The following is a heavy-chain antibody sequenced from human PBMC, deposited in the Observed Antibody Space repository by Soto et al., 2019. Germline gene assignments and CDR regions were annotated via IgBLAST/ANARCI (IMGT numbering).Heavy chain of an antibody. CDR2: IIPILGIS. CDR1: GGTFSSYT. Sequence: QVQLVQSGAEVKKPGSSVKVSCKASGGTFSSYTISWVRQAPGQGLEWMGRIIPILGISNYAQKFQGRVTITADKSTSTAYMELSSLRSEDTAVYYCARDPHGEGWFYPWGQGTLVTVSS. J-gene: IGHJ5*02. V-gene: IGHV1-69*08. CDR3: ARDPHGEGWFYP.